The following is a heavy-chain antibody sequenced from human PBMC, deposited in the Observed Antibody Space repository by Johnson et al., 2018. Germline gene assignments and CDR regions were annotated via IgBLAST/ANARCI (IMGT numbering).Heavy chain of an antibody. CDR3: AKSLVQGRAIFGVATGYYMDV. CDR2: ISSDGSST. Sequence: VQLQESGGGLVQPGGSLRLSCAASDFTFNNYWMHWVRQAPGKGLVCVSRISSDGSSTSYADSVKGRFTISRGNSKNTLYLQMNSLRAEETAVYYCAKSLVQGRAIFGVATGYYMDVWGEGTTVTVSS. CDR1: DFTFNNYW. J-gene: IGHJ6*03. D-gene: IGHD3-3*01. V-gene: IGHV3-74*01.